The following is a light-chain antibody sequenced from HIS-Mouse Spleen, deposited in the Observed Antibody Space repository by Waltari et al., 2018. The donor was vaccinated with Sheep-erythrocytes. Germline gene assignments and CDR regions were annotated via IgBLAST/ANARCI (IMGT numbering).Light chain of an antibody. CDR2: DDS. CDR1: NIGRKS. J-gene: IGLJ2*01. Sequence: SYVLTQPPSVSVAPGQTARITCGGNNIGRKSVHWYQQKPCQAPVLVVYDDSDRPSGIPERFSGSNSGNTATLTISRVEAGDEADYYGQVWDSSSDHVVFGGGTKLTVL. CDR3: QVWDSSSDHVV. V-gene: IGLV3-21*02.